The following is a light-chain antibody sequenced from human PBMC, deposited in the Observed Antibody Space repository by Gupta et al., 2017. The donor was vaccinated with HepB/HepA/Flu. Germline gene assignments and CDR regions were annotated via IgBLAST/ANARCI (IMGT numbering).Light chain of an antibody. Sequence: QSVLTQPPSASATPGQQLTIPCSGSSPNIGSNYVYWYQHPPGTAPKLLIYRNDQRPSGVPDRFSGFKSGTSAALAISGLRSEDEADYYCAAWDDSLSGWVFGGGTKLTVL. CDR3: AAWDDSLSGWV. J-gene: IGLJ3*02. CDR1: SPNIGSNY. CDR2: RND. V-gene: IGLV1-47*01.